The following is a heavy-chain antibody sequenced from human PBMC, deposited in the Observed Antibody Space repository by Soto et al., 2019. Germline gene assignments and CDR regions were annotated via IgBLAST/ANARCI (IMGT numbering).Heavy chain of an antibody. D-gene: IGHD3-16*01. V-gene: IGHV3-23*01. CDR3: AKHSYYDFRPGQYYYLDF. CDR1: RYSFNTFA. Sequence: HGGSMGLCCVTSRYSFNTFAMSWVRQAPGKGLEWVSAINGGGENTYYADSVKGRFTISRDNSKSTLYLQMDSLRAEDTAVYYCAKHSYYDFRPGQYYYLDFWGQGTLVTVSS. J-gene: IGHJ4*02. CDR2: INGGGENT.